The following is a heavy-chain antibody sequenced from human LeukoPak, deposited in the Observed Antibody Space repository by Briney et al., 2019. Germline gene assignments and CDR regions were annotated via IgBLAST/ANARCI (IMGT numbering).Heavy chain of an antibody. CDR1: GFTLSSYE. CDR3: ARRAGAYSHPYDY. D-gene: IGHD4/OR15-4a*01. CDR2: IYSDNT. J-gene: IGHJ4*02. V-gene: IGHV3-53*01. Sequence: EGSLRLSCTVSGFTLSSYEMSWIRQAPGKGLEWVSFIYSDNTHYSDSVKGRFTISRDNSKNTLYLQMNSLRAEDTAVYYCARRAGAYSHPYDYWGQGTLVTVSS.